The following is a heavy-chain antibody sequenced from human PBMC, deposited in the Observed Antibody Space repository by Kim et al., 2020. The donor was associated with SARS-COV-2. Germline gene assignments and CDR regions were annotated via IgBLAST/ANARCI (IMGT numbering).Heavy chain of an antibody. J-gene: IGHJ4*02. CDR3: ARVPYDFWSGPNFDY. Sequence: QKRQGRVTMTTDTSTSTAYMDLRSLRSDDTAVYYCARVPYDFWSGPNFDYWGQGTLVTVSS. V-gene: IGHV1-18*01. D-gene: IGHD3-3*01.